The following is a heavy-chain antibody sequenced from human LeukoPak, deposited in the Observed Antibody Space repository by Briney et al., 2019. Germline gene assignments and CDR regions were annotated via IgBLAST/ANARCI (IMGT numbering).Heavy chain of an antibody. Sequence: SVRVSCRASGYTFTSYGISWVRQAPGQGLEWMGRIIPILGIANYAQKFQGRVTITADKSTSTAYMELSSLRSEDTAVYYCASSYCSSTSCYTGPWGYWGQGTLVTVSS. CDR1: GYTFTSYG. CDR3: ASSYCSSTSCYTGPWGY. V-gene: IGHV1-69*04. J-gene: IGHJ4*02. CDR2: IIPILGIA. D-gene: IGHD2-2*02.